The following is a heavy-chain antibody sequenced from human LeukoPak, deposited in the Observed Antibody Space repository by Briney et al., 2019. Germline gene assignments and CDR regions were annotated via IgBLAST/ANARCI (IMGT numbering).Heavy chain of an antibody. V-gene: IGHV3-30*04. CDR1: GFTFSRYA. J-gene: IGHJ6*02. CDR3: ARAYYDVLTDSDYGMDV. CDR2: ISDDGSNK. D-gene: IGHD3-9*01. Sequence: GRSLRLSCAASGFTFSRYAMHWVRQAPGKGLEWVTVISDDGSNKYYADSVKGRFTISRDNSKNTLYLQMNSLRAEDTAVYYCARAYYDVLTDSDYGMDVWGQGTTVTVSS.